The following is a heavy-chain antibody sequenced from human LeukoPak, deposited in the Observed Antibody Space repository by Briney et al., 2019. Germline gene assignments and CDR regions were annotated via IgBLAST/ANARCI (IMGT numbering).Heavy chain of an antibody. Sequence: SETLSLTCAVYGGSFSDYLWSWIRQPPGKGLGWIGEISHSGYPNYNPSLKSRVTMSVDTSKNQFSLNLNTVSAADTAVYYCAREMITDRGGYDSWGQGTLVTVSS. D-gene: IGHD3-16*01. CDR3: AREMITDRGGYDS. V-gene: IGHV4-34*01. CDR1: GGSFSDYL. J-gene: IGHJ4*02. CDR2: ISHSGYP.